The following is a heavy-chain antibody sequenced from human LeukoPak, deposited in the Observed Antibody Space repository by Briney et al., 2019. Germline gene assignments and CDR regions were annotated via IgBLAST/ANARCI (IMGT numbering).Heavy chain of an antibody. CDR2: INHNGNVN. V-gene: IGHV3-7*01. D-gene: IGHD2-2*02. CDR1: GFTFSSYW. CDR3: ATYRHLAS. J-gene: IGHJ4*02. Sequence: PGGSLRLSCAASGFTFSSYWMNWARQAPGKGLEWVASINHNGNVNYYVDSVKGRFTISRDNAKNSLYLQMDSLRAEDTAVYYCATYRHLASWGQGTLVTVSS.